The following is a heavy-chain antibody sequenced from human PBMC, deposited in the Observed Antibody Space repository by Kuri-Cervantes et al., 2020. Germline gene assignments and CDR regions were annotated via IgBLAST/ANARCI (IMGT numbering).Heavy chain of an antibody. J-gene: IGHJ5*02. D-gene: IGHD6-25*01. CDR3: AKDYSGAIFALNNWFDP. V-gene: IGHV3-30*12. CDR1: GFTFSSYG. CDR2: ISYDGSNK. Sequence: GESLKISCAASGFTFSSYGMHWVRQAPGKGLEWVAVISYDGSNKYYADSVKGRFTISRDNSKNTLYLQMNSLRAEDTAVYYCAKDYSGAIFALNNWFDPWGQGTLVTVSS.